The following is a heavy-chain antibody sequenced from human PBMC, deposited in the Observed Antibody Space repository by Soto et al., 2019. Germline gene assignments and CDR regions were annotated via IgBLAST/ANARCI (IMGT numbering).Heavy chain of an antibody. J-gene: IGHJ3*02. CDR1: GFTFSSYA. V-gene: IGHV3-23*01. CDR3: AASKYSSGWSDALDI. D-gene: IGHD6-19*01. CDR2: ISGSGGST. Sequence: GSLRLSCAASGFTFSSYAMSWVRQAPGKGLEWVSAISGSGGSTYYADSVKGRFTISRDNSKNTLYLQMNSLRAEDTAVYYCAASKYSSGWSDALDIWGQGTMVTVSS.